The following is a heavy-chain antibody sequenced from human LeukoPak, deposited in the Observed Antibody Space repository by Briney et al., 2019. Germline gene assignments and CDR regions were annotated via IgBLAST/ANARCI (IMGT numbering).Heavy chain of an antibody. CDR1: GFTFSSYG. D-gene: IGHD3-16*01. CDR3: AKIKYYDYV. Sequence: GGSLRLSCAASGFTFSSYGMHWVRQAPGKGLEWVAVISYDGSNKYYADSVKGRFTISRDNSKNTLYLQMNSLRAEDTAVYYCAKIKYYDYVWGQGTLVTVSS. CDR2: ISYDGSNK. V-gene: IGHV3-30*18. J-gene: IGHJ4*02.